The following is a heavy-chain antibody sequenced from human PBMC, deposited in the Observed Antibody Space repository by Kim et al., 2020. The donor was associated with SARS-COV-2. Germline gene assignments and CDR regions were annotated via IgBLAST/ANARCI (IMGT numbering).Heavy chain of an antibody. J-gene: IGHJ4*02. Sequence: GGSLRLSCAASGFTFSSSAMSWVRQAPGKGLEWVSAISGSGGSTYYADSVKGRFTITRDNSKTTLYLQMNSLRPEDTAVSYCAKVVAAAIDYWGQGTLVT. CDR1: GFTFSSSA. V-gene: IGHV3-23*01. D-gene: IGHD6-13*01. CDR2: ISGSGGST. CDR3: AKVVAAAIDY.